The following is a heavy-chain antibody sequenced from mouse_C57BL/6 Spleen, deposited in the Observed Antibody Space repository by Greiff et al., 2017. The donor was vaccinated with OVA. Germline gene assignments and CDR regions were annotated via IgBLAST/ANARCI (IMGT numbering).Heavy chain of an antibody. J-gene: IGHJ2*01. V-gene: IGHV1-80*01. CDR2: IYPGDGDT. Sequence: QVQLQQSGAELVKPGASVKISCKASGYAFSSYWMNWVKQRPGKGLESIGQIYPGDGDTNYNGKFKGKATLTADKSSSTAYMQLSSLTSEDSAVYFCARSEIMVTTYYFDYWGQGTTLTVSS. D-gene: IGHD2-1*01. CDR1: GYAFSSYW. CDR3: ARSEIMVTTYYFDY.